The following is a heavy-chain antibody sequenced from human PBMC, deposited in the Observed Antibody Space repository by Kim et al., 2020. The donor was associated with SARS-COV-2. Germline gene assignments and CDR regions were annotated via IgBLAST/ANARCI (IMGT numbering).Heavy chain of an antibody. D-gene: IGHD1-26*01. CDR3: AKSGISGSYYYFDY. V-gene: IGHV3-23*01. Sequence: ADSVKGRFTISRDNSKNTLYLQMNSLRAEDTAVYYCAKSGISGSYYYFDYWGQGTLVTVSS. J-gene: IGHJ4*02.